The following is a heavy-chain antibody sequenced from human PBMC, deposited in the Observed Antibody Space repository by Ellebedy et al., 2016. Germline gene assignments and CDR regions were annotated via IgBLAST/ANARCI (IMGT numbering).Heavy chain of an antibody. J-gene: IGHJ6*02. V-gene: IGHV1-2*04. CDR3: ARVGCSGGSCYHYYGMDV. CDR1: GYTFTSYY. D-gene: IGHD2-15*01. Sequence: ASVKVSCKASGYTFTSYYIHWVRQAPGQGLEWMGWINPNTGDTNYAQKFQGWVTMTRDTSISTAYMDLSRLRSDDTAVYYCARVGCSGGSCYHYYGMDVWGQGTTVTVSS. CDR2: INPNTGDT.